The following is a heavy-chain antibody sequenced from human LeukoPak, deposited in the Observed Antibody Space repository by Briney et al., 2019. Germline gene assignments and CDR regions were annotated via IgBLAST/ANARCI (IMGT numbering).Heavy chain of an antibody. Sequence: SETLSLTCTVSGGSISSYYWSWIRQPPGKGLEWIGYIYYSGSTSYNPSLKSRVTISVDTSKNQFSLKLSSVTAADTAVYYCARAVLGSSFDYWGQGTLVTVSS. CDR1: GGSISSYY. V-gene: IGHV4-59*01. CDR3: ARAVLGSSFDY. J-gene: IGHJ4*02. CDR2: IYYSGST. D-gene: IGHD6-13*01.